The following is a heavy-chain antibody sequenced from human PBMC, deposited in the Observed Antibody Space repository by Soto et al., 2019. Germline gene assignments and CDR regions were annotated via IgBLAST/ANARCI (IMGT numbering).Heavy chain of an antibody. D-gene: IGHD1-1*01. V-gene: IGHV3-7*03. CDR3: LSFWTDS. CDR2: INEDGSEI. CDR1: GFTFTNYW. Sequence: EAQLVGSGGGLVQPGGSLRLSCAASGFTFTNYWINWVRQAPGKGLEWVANINEDGSEIHYVDSVKGRFTTSRDNAKNSVYLQRNSLRAEDTAVYYCLSFWTDSWGQGTLVTVSS. J-gene: IGHJ4*02.